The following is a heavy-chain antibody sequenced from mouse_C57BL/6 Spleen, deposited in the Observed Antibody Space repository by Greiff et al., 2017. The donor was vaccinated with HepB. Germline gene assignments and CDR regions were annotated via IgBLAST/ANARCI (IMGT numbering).Heavy chain of an antibody. CDR1: GFTFSSYA. CDR3: ARDTLYYGNPWFAY. Sequence: EVQLVESGGGLVKPGGSLKLSCAASGFTFSSYAMSWVRQTPEKRLEWVATISDGGSYTYYPDNVKGRFTISRDNAKNNLYLQMSHLKSEDTAMYYCARDTLYYGNPWFAYWGQGTLVTVSA. CDR2: ISDGGSYT. J-gene: IGHJ3*01. D-gene: IGHD2-1*01. V-gene: IGHV5-4*01.